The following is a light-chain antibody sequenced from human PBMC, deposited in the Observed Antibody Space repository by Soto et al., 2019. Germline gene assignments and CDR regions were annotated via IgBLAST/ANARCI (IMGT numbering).Light chain of an antibody. CDR2: DVS. V-gene: IGLV2-14*01. CDR1: SSDVGGYNY. Sequence: QSALTQPASVSGSPGQSITISCTGTSSDVGGYNYVSWYQQHPGKAPKLMIYDVSNRPSGVSNRFSGSKSGNTASLTISGLQAEEEADYYFSSYTSSSTLVVFGGGTKVTVL. J-gene: IGLJ2*01. CDR3: SSYTSSSTLVV.